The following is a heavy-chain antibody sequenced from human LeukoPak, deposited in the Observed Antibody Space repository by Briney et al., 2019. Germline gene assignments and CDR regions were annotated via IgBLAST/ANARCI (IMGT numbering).Heavy chain of an antibody. CDR2: IIPIFGTA. D-gene: IGHD3-22*01. CDR3: ATYYYDSSGYYPHFDY. Sequence: SVKVSCKASGGTFSSYAISWVRQAPGQGLEWMGGIIPIFGTANYAQKFQGRVTITADESTSTAYMELSSLRSEDTAVYYCATYYYDSSGYYPHFDYWGQGTLVTVSS. CDR1: GGTFSSYA. V-gene: IGHV1-69*01. J-gene: IGHJ4*02.